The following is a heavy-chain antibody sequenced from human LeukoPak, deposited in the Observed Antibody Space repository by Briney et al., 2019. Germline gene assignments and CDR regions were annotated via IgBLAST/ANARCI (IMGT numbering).Heavy chain of an antibody. D-gene: IGHD4-11*01. Sequence: GGSLRLSCAASGFTVSSNYMSWVRQAPGKGLEWVSVIYSGGTTYYGDSVKGRFTISRDNSKNTLLLQMNSLKAEDTAVYYCARGFMGYSGAGVTYEYWGQGTLVTVSS. J-gene: IGHJ4*02. CDR1: GFTVSSNY. CDR3: ARGFMGYSGAGVTYEY. V-gene: IGHV3-53*01. CDR2: IYSGGTT.